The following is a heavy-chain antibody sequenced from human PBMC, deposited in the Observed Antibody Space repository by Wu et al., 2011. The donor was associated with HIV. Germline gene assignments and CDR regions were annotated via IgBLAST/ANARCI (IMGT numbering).Heavy chain of an antibody. J-gene: IGHJ4*02. CDR1: GYTFTSYD. D-gene: IGHD3-10*01. CDR3: ARDPSPYGSGSYSDY. Sequence: QVQLVQSGAEVKKPGASVKVSCKASGYTFTSYDISWVRQAPGQGLEWMGRIIPIFDTANSAQKFQGRVKFTADKSTNTAYMELSSLRSEDTAVYYCARDPSPYGSGSYSDYWGQGTLVTVSS. CDR2: IIPIFDTA. V-gene: IGHV1-69*06.